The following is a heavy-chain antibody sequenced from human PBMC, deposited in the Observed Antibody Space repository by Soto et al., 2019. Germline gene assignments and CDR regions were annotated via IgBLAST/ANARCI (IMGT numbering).Heavy chain of an antibody. V-gene: IGHV3-23*01. CDR1: GFTFSSYA. J-gene: IGHJ6*03. D-gene: IGHD2-15*01. CDR3: AKDGTGCSGGSCYNLYYYYYMDV. CDR2: ISGSDGST. Sequence: GGSLRLSCAASGFTFSSYAMSWVRQAPGKGLEWVSAISGSDGSTYYADSVKGRFTISRDNSKNTLYLQMNSLRAEDTAVYYCAKDGTGCSGGSCYNLYYYYYMDVWGKGTTVTVSS.